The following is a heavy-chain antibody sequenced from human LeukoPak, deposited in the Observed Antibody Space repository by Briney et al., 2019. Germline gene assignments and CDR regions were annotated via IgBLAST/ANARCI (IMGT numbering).Heavy chain of an antibody. V-gene: IGHV4-4*07. CDR2: IYTSGSS. CDR3: ARVNHDILTGATGWFDP. Sequence: SETLSLTCTVSGGSISSYYWSWIRQPAGKGLEWIGHIYTSGSSNLNSSLKSRVTMSVDTSKNQFSLKLSSVTAADTAVYYCARVNHDILTGATGWFDPWGQGTLVTVSS. D-gene: IGHD3-9*01. CDR1: GGSISSYY. J-gene: IGHJ5*02.